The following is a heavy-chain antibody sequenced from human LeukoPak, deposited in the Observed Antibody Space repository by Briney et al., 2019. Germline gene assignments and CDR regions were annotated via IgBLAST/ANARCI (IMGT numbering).Heavy chain of an antibody. J-gene: IGHJ4*02. CDR3: ITEVDYYDSSGYYQYYFDY. CDR1: GFTFSNAW. V-gene: IGHV3-15*01. D-gene: IGHD3-22*01. CDR2: IKSKTDGGTT. Sequence: GGSLRLSCAASGFTFSNAWMSWVRQAPGKGLEWVGRIKSKTDGGTTDYAAPVKGRFTISRDDSKNTLYLQMNSLKTEDTAVYYCITEVDYYDSSGYYQYYFDYWGQGTLVTVSS.